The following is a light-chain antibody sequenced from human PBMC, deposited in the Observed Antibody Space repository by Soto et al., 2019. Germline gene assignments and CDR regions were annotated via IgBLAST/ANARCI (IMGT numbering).Light chain of an antibody. CDR3: LQYSSHSWT. J-gene: IGKJ5*01. Sequence: DIQMTQSPSSLSSSVGDRVTITCLASQSISSYLNWYQQKPGKAPELLIFDASNLKSGVSSRFSGSGSGTEFTLTISRLQPDDVATYYCLQYSSHSWTFGQGTRLEIK. CDR1: QSISSY. V-gene: IGKV1-5*01. CDR2: DAS.